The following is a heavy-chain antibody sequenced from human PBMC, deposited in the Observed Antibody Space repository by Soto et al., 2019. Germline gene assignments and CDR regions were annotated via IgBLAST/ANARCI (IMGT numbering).Heavy chain of an antibody. CDR1: GGSFSGYY. CDR2: INHSGST. J-gene: IGHJ6*02. V-gene: IGHV4-34*01. CDR3: ARGRNYYYDFWSGYTTHYYYGMDV. D-gene: IGHD3-3*01. Sequence: PSETLSLTCAVYGGSFSGYYWSWIRQPPGKGLEWIGEINHSGSTNYNPSLKSRVTISVDTSKNQLSLKLSSVTAADTAVYYCARGRNYYYDFWSGYTTHYYYGMDVWGQGTTVTVSS.